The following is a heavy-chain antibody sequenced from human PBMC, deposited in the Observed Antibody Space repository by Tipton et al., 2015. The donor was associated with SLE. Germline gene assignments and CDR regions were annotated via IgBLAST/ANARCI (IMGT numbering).Heavy chain of an antibody. V-gene: IGHV3-21*01. CDR1: GFTFSSYS. Sequence: SLRLSCAASGFTFSSYSMNWVRQAPGKGLEWVSSISSSSSYIYYADSVKGRFTISRDNAKNSLYLQMNSLRAEDTAVYYCARGPHYYDSSGYNAYFDLWGRGTLVTVSS. J-gene: IGHJ2*01. CDR2: ISSSSSYI. D-gene: IGHD3-22*01. CDR3: ARGPHYYDSSGYNAYFDL.